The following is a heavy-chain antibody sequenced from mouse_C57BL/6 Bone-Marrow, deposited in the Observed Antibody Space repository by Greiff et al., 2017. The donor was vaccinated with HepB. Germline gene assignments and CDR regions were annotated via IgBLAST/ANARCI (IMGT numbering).Heavy chain of an antibody. Sequence: EVKLMESGGDLVKPGGSLKLSCAASGFTFSSYGMSWVRQTPDKRLEWVATISSGGSYTYYPDSVKGRFTISRDNAKNTLYLQMSSLKSEDTAMYYCARHDRLSMDYWGQGTSVTVSS. V-gene: IGHV5-6*01. CDR3: ARHDRLSMDY. CDR1: GFTFSSYG. CDR2: ISSGGSYT. D-gene: IGHD1-2*01. J-gene: IGHJ4*01.